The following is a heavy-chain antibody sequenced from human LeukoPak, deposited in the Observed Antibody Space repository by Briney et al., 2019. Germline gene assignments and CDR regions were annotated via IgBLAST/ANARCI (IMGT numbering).Heavy chain of an antibody. V-gene: IGHV3-33*06. CDR3: AKKGATTGDFDY. CDR2: IWYDGSNK. D-gene: IGHD1-26*01. CDR1: GFTFSNYG. J-gene: IGHJ4*02. Sequence: GGSLRLSCAASGFTFSNYGMHWVRQAPGKGLEWVAVIWYDGSNKYYADSVKGRFTISRDNSKNTLYLHMNSLRAEDTAVYYCAKKGATTGDFDYWGQGTLVTVSS.